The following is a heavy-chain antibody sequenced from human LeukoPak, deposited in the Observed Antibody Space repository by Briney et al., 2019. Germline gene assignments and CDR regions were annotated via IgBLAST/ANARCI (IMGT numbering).Heavy chain of an antibody. V-gene: IGHV3-23*01. CDR1: GFSLNTYA. CDR3: ARGGATYGAAPYDE. J-gene: IGHJ4*02. D-gene: IGHD4/OR15-4a*01. Sequence: GGSLRLSCAASGFSLNTYAGNWVRQAPGKGLEWVSGISVIDDTAYYADSVRGRFTSSKDRSRNTVYLQMDSLRDEDTAIYYCARGGATYGAAPYDEWGQ. CDR2: ISVIDDTA.